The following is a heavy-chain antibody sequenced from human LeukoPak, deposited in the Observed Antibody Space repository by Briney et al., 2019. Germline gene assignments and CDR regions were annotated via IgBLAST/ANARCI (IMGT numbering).Heavy chain of an antibody. V-gene: IGHV3-30*02. CDR2: IEYNGATK. CDR1: GFIFKNYG. Sequence: GGSLRLSCAASGFIFKNYGMHWARQAPGKGLEWLAFIEYNGATKGYADSVKGRFTISRDNSKNTVSLQMNSLRAEDTALYYCAKDIRRGYNFGYDQFAYWGQGILVTVSS. D-gene: IGHD5-18*01. J-gene: IGHJ4*02. CDR3: AKDIRRGYNFGYDQFAY.